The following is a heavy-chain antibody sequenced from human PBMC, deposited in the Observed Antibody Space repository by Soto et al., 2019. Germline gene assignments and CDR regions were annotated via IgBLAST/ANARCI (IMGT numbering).Heavy chain of an antibody. V-gene: IGHV5-10-1*01. CDR3: ARFNKGGTYYYASRGYGTDCMDV. CDR1: GYSFTSYW. J-gene: IGHJ6*02. D-gene: IGHD3-22*01. Sequence: GESLKISCKGSGYSFTSYWISWVRQMPGKGLEWMGRIDPSDSYTNYSPSFQGHVTISADKSISTAYLQWSSLKASDTAMYYCARFNKGGTYYYASRGYGTDCMDVWGQGTTVTVSS. CDR2: IDPSDSYT.